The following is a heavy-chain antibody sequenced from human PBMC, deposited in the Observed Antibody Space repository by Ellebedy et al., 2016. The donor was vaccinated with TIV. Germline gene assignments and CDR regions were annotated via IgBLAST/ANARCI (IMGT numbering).Heavy chain of an antibody. CDR3: ARGGYYDSSGYHFDY. Sequence: MPSETLSLTCTVSGGSISSYYWSWIRQPPGKGLEWIGYIYYSGSTNYNPSLKSRVTISVDTSKNQFSLKLSSVTAADTAVYYCARGGYYDSSGYHFDYWGQGTLVTVSS. D-gene: IGHD3-22*01. V-gene: IGHV4-59*01. CDR2: IYYSGST. J-gene: IGHJ4*02. CDR1: GGSISSYY.